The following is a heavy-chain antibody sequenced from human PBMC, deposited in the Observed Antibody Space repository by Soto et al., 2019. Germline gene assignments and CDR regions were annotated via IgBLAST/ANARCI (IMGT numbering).Heavy chain of an antibody. D-gene: IGHD3-3*01. J-gene: IGHJ6*02. CDR3: ATAVDYDFWSGTTHYGMDV. CDR2: VSDDGTIT. CDR1: GLTFSQYW. Sequence: GGSLRLSCAASGLTFSQYWMHWVRQAPGQGLVWVSRVSDDGTITDYADSVKGRFTVSRDNARNTHSLQMNSLRSEDTAVYFCATAVDYDFWSGTTHYGMDVWGQGTTVTVSS. V-gene: IGHV3-74*01.